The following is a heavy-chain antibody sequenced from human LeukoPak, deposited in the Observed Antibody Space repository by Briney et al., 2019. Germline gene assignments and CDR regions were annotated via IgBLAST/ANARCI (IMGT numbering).Heavy chain of an antibody. J-gene: IGHJ4*02. Sequence: PSETLSLTCAVYGGSFSGYYWSWIRQPPGKGLEWIGEINHSGSTNYNPSLKSRVTISVDTSKNQISLKLSSVTAADTAVYYCARDTYGSGTDWGQGTLVTVSS. CDR2: INHSGST. CDR3: ARDTYGSGTD. D-gene: IGHD3-10*01. V-gene: IGHV4-34*01. CDR1: GGSFSGYY.